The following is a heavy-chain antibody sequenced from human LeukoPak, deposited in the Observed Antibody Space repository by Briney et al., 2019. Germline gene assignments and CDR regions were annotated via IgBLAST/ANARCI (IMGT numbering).Heavy chain of an antibody. CDR1: GLTFSNYW. J-gene: IGHJ4*02. D-gene: IGHD6-19*01. V-gene: IGHV3-7*03. CDR3: VRNLAVAGTCFDS. CDR2: IKQDGSDR. Sequence: PGGSLRLSCAASGLTFSNYWMDWVRQVPGTGLEWVANIKQDGSDRNYVTSVRGRFTISRDNAESSLYLQMNSLRAEDTAVYYCVRNLAVAGTCFDSWGQGTLVTVSS.